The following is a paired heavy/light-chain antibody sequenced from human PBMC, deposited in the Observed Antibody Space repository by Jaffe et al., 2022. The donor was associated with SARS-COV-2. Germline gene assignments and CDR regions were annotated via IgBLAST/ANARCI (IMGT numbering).Light chain of an antibody. Sequence: SYELTQPPSVSVSPGQTARITCSGDALPKKFAYWYQQKSGQAPVLVIYEDNKRPSGIPERFSGSSSGTMATLTISGAQVEDEADYYCYSTDSSGNQVFGGGTKLTVL. CDR1: ALPKKF. CDR3: YSTDSSGNQV. V-gene: IGLV3-10*01. CDR2: EDN. J-gene: IGLJ2*01.
Heavy chain of an antibody. J-gene: IGHJ4*02. Sequence: EVQLLESGGGLVQPGGSLRLSCAASGFTFSSYAMTWVRQAPGKGLEWVSAISGTGGSTYYADSVKGRFTISRDNSRNTLSLQMNSLRADDAAIYYCAKVLPAGGLTITPPEYWGQGTLVTVSS. D-gene: IGHD3-9*01. CDR3: AKVLPAGGLTITPPEY. CDR1: GFTFSSYA. V-gene: IGHV3-23*01. CDR2: ISGTGGST.